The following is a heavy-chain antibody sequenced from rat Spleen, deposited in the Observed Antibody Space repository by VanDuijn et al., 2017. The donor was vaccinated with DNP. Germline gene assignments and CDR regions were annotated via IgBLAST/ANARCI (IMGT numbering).Heavy chain of an antibody. D-gene: IGHD1-11*01. CDR2: ISHVGGTT. Sequence: EVQLVESGGGLVQPGGSLKLSCAASGFTFSDYYMAWVRQAPKNGREWVASISHVGGTTYYGYSVKGRFTISRDNAKSTVYLQMNSLRSEDTGTYYCARQELRRTYWFAYWGQGTLVTVSS. CDR3: ARQELRRTYWFAY. V-gene: IGHV5-22*01. CDR1: GFTFSDYY. J-gene: IGHJ3*01.